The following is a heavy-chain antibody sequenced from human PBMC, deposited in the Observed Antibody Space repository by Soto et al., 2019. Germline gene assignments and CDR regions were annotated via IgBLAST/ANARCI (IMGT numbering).Heavy chain of an antibody. Sequence: PSETLSLTCAVSGGSISSYYWSWIRQPPGKGLEWIGYIYYSGSTNYNPSLKSRVTISVDTSKNQFSLKLSSVTAEDTAVYYCARDSHHYYDSSGYYESWGQGTLVTVSS. J-gene: IGHJ4*02. CDR2: IYYSGST. CDR1: GGSISSYY. CDR3: ARDSHHYYDSSGYYES. D-gene: IGHD3-22*01. V-gene: IGHV4-59*01.